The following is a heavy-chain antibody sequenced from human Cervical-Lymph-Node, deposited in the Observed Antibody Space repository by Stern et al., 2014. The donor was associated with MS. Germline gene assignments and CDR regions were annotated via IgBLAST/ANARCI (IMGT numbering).Heavy chain of an antibody. Sequence: VQLVESGAEVKKPGSSVKVSCKASGDSFTSYGISWGRQAPGHGLEWMGGIIPVFGAATYAQKFQGRVMITADESTSTAYMELSSLTSEDTAVYYCARDLASSLDYWGQGTLVTVSS. J-gene: IGHJ4*02. CDR3: ARDLASSLDY. CDR2: IIPVFGAA. V-gene: IGHV1-69*01. D-gene: IGHD1-26*01. CDR1: GDSFTSYG.